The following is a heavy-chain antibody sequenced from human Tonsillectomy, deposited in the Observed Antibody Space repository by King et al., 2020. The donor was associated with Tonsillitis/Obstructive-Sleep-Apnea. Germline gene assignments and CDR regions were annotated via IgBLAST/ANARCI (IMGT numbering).Heavy chain of an antibody. Sequence: VQLVESGGGLVQPGGSLRLSCAASGFTFSSYAMSWVRQAPGKGLEWVSAISGSGGSTYYPDSVKGRFTISRDNSKNTLYLQMNSLRAEDTAVYYCTSTRGDSSLGALDYWGQGTLVTVSS. CDR1: GFTFSSYA. CDR3: TSTRGDSSLGALDY. D-gene: IGHD2-21*02. V-gene: IGHV3-23*04. CDR2: ISGSGGST. J-gene: IGHJ4*02.